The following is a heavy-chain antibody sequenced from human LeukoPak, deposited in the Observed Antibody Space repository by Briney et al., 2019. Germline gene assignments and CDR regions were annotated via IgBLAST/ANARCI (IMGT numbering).Heavy chain of an antibody. D-gene: IGHD4-23*01. CDR3: AGLSSTVGWRSFDY. CDR2: SYFTGNP. CDR1: GSISSYY. V-gene: IGHV4-59*08. J-gene: IGHJ4*02. Sequence: SETLSLTCTVSGSISSYYWTWIRQSPGKGLEWIGHSYFTGNPTYSPSLKGRVTILVDTPKNQFYLELTSVTAADTAIYYCAGLSSTVGWRSFDYWGQGILVTVSS.